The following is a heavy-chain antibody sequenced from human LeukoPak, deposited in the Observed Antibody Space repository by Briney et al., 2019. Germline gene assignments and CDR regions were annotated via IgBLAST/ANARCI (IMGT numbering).Heavy chain of an antibody. Sequence: GGSLRLSCAASGFTFSSYAMHWVRQAPGKGLEWVAVISYDGSNKYYADSVKGRFTISRDNSKNTLYLQMNSLRAEDTAVYYCARSKGSRHAFDIWGQGTMVTVSS. J-gene: IGHJ3*02. D-gene: IGHD2-15*01. CDR3: ARSKGSRHAFDI. V-gene: IGHV3-30-3*01. CDR2: ISYDGSNK. CDR1: GFTFSSYA.